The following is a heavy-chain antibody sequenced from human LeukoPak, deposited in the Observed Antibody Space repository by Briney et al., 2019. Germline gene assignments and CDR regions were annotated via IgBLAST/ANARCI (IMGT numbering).Heavy chain of an antibody. V-gene: IGHV4-31*03. CDR2: VYYSGST. CDR1: GGSISSGGYY. CDR3: AGRYGDYVDGRDY. J-gene: IGHJ4*02. D-gene: IGHD4-17*01. Sequence: PSETLSLTCTVSGGSISSGGYYWSWIRQHPGKGLEWIGYVYYSGSTYYNPSLKSRVTISVDTSKNQFSLKLSSVTAADTAVYYCAGRYGDYVDGRDYWGQGTLVTVSS.